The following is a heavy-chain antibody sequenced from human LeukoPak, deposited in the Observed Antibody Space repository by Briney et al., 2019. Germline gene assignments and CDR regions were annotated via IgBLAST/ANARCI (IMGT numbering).Heavy chain of an antibody. J-gene: IGHJ4*02. CDR3: AKDRMSGDYDLYYFDY. CDR2: ISYDGSNK. D-gene: IGHD4-17*01. Sequence: GGSLRLSCAASGFTSSSYGMHWVRQAPGKGLEWVAVISYDGSNKYYADSVKGRFTISRDNSKNTLYLQMNSLRAEDTAVYYCAKDRMSGDYDLYYFDYWGQGTLVTVSS. CDR1: GFTSSSYG. V-gene: IGHV3-30*18.